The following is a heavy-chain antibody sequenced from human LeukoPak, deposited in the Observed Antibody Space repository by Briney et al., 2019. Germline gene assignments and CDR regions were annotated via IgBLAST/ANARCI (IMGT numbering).Heavy chain of an antibody. J-gene: IGHJ4*02. D-gene: IGHD3-16*01. V-gene: IGHV3-48*03. Sequence: GGSLRLSCAVSWFTLSSYEMNWVRQAPGKGLEWVSYSSSSGTGIHYADSVKGRFTISRALAQSSLYLYMTVLEAPLTVVYYCARSKKVGDDSFDYWGQGTLVTVSS. CDR1: WFTLSSYE. CDR3: ARSKKVGDDSFDY. CDR2: SSSSGTGI.